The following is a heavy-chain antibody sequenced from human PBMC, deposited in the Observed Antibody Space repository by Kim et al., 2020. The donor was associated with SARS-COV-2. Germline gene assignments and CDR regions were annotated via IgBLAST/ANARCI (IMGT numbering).Heavy chain of an antibody. D-gene: IGHD2-2*01. CDR3: ARDHRYCSGSTCYGEVIDY. CDR2: INAGTGNT. CDR1: GYTFTSYG. V-gene: IGHV1-3*01. Sequence: ASVKVSCKASGYTFTSYGMHWVRQAPGQRLEWMGWINAGTGNTKYSQKFEGRVTITRDTSASTAYMELSSPRSEDTAVYYCARDHRYCSGSTCYGEVIDYWGQGTLVTVFS. J-gene: IGHJ4*02.